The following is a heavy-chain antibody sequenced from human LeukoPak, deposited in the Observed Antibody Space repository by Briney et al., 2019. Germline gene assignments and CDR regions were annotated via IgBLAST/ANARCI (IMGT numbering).Heavy chain of an antibody. Sequence: SVKVSCKASGGTFSSYAISWVRQAPGQGLEWMGGIIPIFGTANYAQKFQGRVTITADESTSTAYMELSSLRSEDTAVYYCARAYSSSSQYYYYYMDVWGKGTTVTVSS. CDR2: IIPIFGTA. CDR3: ARAYSSSSQYYYYYMDV. V-gene: IGHV1-69*13. CDR1: GGTFSSYA. J-gene: IGHJ6*03. D-gene: IGHD6-6*01.